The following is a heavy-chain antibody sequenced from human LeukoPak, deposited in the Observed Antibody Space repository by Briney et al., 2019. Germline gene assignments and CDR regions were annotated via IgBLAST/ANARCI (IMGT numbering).Heavy chain of an antibody. CDR2: IYYSGST. J-gene: IGHJ5*02. D-gene: IGHD4-17*01. V-gene: IGHV4-59*01. CDR3: ARVRGYGDPNWFDP. Sequence: SETLSLTCTVSGGSISSYYWSWIRQPPGKGLEWIRYIYYSGSTNYNPSLKSRVTISVDTSKNQFSLKLTSVTAADTAVYYCARVRGYGDPNWFDPWGQGTLVTVSS. CDR1: GGSISSYY.